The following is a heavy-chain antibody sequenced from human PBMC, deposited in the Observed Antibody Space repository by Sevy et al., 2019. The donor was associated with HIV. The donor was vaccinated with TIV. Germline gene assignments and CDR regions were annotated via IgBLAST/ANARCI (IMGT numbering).Heavy chain of an antibody. D-gene: IGHD3-22*01. CDR3: ATTKDYYESSGCPFDY. Sequence: ASVKVSCNVSGYTLTKLPMHWVRQAPGKGLEWMGSFDPEDGETLYAQSLQGRITMTEDTSTDTAYMELNSLRSEDTAVYYCATTKDYYESSGCPFDYWGQGTLVTVSS. V-gene: IGHV1-24*01. J-gene: IGHJ4*02. CDR2: FDPEDGET. CDR1: GYTLTKLP.